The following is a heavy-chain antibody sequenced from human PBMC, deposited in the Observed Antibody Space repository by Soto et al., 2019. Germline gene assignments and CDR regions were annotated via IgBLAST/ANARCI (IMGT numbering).Heavy chain of an antibody. CDR2: IYWDDDK. CDR1: GFSLSSTRMA. D-gene: IGHD5-12*01. V-gene: IGHV2-5*02. CDR3: AHIVVACLGYYFDY. Sequence: QITLKESGPTLVKPTQTLTLTCTFSGFSLSSTRMAVGWIRQPPGKALEWLALIYWDDDKRYSPFLKSRLTITKETSKNQVVLTMSNIDPVDTARYYCAHIVVACLGYYFDYWGQGTLVTVSS. J-gene: IGHJ4*02.